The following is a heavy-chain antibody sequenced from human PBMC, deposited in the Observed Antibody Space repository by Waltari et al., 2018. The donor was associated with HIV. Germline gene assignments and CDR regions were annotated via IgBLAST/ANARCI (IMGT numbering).Heavy chain of an antibody. Sequence: EVQLLESGGGLVQTGGSLRLSCAASGFTFSNYGMNWGRQAPGKGVEWVSASSGSGGNTYYADSLKGRFTISRDNSKNTLYLQMNSLRAEDTAVYFCVKEHQYSHTWYSYYGMDVWGQGTTVTVSS. J-gene: IGHJ6*02. CDR2: SSGSGGNT. V-gene: IGHV3-23*01. D-gene: IGHD6-13*01. CDR3: VKEHQYSHTWYSYYGMDV. CDR1: GFTFSNYG.